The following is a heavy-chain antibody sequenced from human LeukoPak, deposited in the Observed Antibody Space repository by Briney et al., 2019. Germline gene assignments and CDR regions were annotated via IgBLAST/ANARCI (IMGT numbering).Heavy chain of an antibody. D-gene: IGHD5-18*01. J-gene: IGHJ4*02. CDR2: INHAGST. CDR1: GGSFSDDY. V-gene: IGHV4-34*01. CDR3: ARAGYTRRFIDS. Sequence: PSEALSLTCGVHGGSFSDDYWKWIRQVPGKGLEWIGEINHAGSTNYNPSLKSRVTMSVDTSKNQFSLKVTSMTATDTAVYYCARAGYTRRFIDSWGQGTLVTVSS.